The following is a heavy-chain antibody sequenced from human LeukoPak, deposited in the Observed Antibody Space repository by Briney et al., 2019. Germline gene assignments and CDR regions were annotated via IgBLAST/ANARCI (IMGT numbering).Heavy chain of an antibody. Sequence: PSETLSLTCTVSGGSISSSSYYWGWIRQPPGKGLEWIGSNYYSGSTYYNPSLKSRVTISVDTSKNQFSLKLSSVTAADTAVYYCARTGYDFWSGYSYYFDYWGQGTLVTVSS. CDR3: ARTGYDFWSGYSYYFDY. D-gene: IGHD3-3*01. V-gene: IGHV4-39*01. CDR1: GGSISSSSYY. J-gene: IGHJ4*02. CDR2: NYYSGST.